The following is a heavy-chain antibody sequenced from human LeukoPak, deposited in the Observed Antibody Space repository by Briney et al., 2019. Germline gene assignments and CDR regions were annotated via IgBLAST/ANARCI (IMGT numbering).Heavy chain of an antibody. CDR3: ARDGGPDSSGYQSPDY. D-gene: IGHD3-22*01. Sequence: ASVKVSCKASGNTFTNNGISWVRQAPGQGLEWMGWISAYNGNTNYAQKFQGRVTMTTNTSTSTAYMELRSLRSDDTAVYYCARDGGPDSSGYQSPDYWGQGTLVTVSS. J-gene: IGHJ4*02. CDR1: GNTFTNNG. CDR2: ISAYNGNT. V-gene: IGHV1-18*01.